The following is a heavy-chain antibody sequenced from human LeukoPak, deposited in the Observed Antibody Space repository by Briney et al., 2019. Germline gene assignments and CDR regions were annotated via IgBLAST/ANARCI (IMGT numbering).Heavy chain of an antibody. CDR2: INHSGNT. Sequence: SETLSLTCAVYGGSFSGYYWSWIRQPPGKGLEWIGEINHSGNTNYKPSLKSRVTISVDTSKNHFSLKLSSVTAADTAVYYCARGYYYGSGSWRQLNWFDPWGQGTLVTVSS. V-gene: IGHV4-34*01. CDR1: GGSFSGYY. J-gene: IGHJ5*02. CDR3: ARGYYYGSGSWRQLNWFDP. D-gene: IGHD3-10*01.